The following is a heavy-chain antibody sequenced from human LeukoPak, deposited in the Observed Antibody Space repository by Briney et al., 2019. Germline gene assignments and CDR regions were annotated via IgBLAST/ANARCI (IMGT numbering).Heavy chain of an antibody. Sequence: GGSLRLSCAASGFTFSSYGMHWVRQAPGKGLEWVAVIWYDGSNKYYADSVKGRFAISRDNSKDTLYLQMNSLRAEDTAMYYCAKSRPPSVVVAAVDYWGPGTLVTVSS. CDR1: GFTFSSYG. D-gene: IGHD2-15*01. CDR2: IWYDGSNK. J-gene: IGHJ4*02. CDR3: AKSRPPSVVVAAVDY. V-gene: IGHV3-30*02.